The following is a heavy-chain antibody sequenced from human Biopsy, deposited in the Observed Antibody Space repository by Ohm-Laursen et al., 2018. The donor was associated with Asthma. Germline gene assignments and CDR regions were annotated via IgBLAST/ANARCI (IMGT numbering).Heavy chain of an antibody. CDR1: GFTFSSYG. CDR3: ATFPYGDYLPLDY. CDR2: ISYDGSNK. D-gene: IGHD4-17*01. J-gene: IGHJ4*02. V-gene: IGHV3-30*03. Sequence: SLRLSCTASGFTFSSYGMHWVRQAPGKGLEWVAVISYDGSNKYYADSMKGRFTISRDNSKNTLYLQMNSLRAEDTAVYYCATFPYGDYLPLDYWGQGTLVTVSS.